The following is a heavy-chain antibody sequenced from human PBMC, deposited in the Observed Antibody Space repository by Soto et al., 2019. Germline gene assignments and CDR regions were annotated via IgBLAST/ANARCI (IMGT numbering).Heavy chain of an antibody. CDR2: ISTTGGST. V-gene: IGHV3-64*02. CDR1: GFIFSSHS. D-gene: IGHD3-10*01. CDR3: ARGDVRYYYHMDV. Sequence: GGSLSLSCAASGFIFSSHSIHWVRQAPGKGLEYVSAISTTGGSTFYADSVKGKFTISRDNSKNTVYLHMGSLRAEDMAVYYCARGDVRYYYHMDVWGKGTTVTVS. J-gene: IGHJ6*03.